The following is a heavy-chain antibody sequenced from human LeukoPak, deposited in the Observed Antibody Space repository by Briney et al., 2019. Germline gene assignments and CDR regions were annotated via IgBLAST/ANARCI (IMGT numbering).Heavy chain of an antibody. D-gene: IGHD6-19*01. CDR2: INHSGST. CDR1: GGSFSGYY. Sequence: PSETLSLTCAVYGGSFSGYYWSWIRQPPGKGLEWIGEINHSGSTNYNPSLKSRVTISVDTSKNQFSLKLSSVTAEDTAVYYCASEMGIAVAGPIYYHGMDVWGQGTTVTVSS. J-gene: IGHJ6*02. CDR3: ASEMGIAVAGPIYYHGMDV. V-gene: IGHV4-34*01.